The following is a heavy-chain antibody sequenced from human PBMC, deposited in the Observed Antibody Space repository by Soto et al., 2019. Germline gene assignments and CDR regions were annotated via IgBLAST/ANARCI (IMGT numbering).Heavy chain of an antibody. J-gene: IGHJ4*02. V-gene: IGHV4-30-4*01. CDR3: VRGGNPYHYATSGPGTFDK. D-gene: IGHD3-22*01. Sequence: QVQLQESGPGLVKPSQTLSLTCTVSGDSVSGGDSYWSWIRQPPGKALEWIGYTSFSGYTSYTPPLKSRVTISVDMSKSQCSLRLTSVTAADTAIYYCVRGGNPYHYATSGPGTFDKWGQGTLVSVSS. CDR2: TSFSGYT. CDR1: GDSVSGGDSY.